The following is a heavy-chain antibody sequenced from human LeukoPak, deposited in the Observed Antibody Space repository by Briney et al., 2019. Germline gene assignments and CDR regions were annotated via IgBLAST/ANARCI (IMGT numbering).Heavy chain of an antibody. J-gene: IGHJ6*02. CDR2: IFYSGST. D-gene: IGHD6-13*01. CDR1: GGSISSGGYY. Sequence: SETLSLTCTVSGGSISSGGYYWGWIRQHPGKGLEWIGYIFYSGSTYYNSSLKSRVTISVDTSKNQFSLKLSSVTAADTAVYYCARERVAAAGSYYYYGMDVWGQGTTVTVSS. V-gene: IGHV4-31*03. CDR3: ARERVAAAGSYYYYGMDV.